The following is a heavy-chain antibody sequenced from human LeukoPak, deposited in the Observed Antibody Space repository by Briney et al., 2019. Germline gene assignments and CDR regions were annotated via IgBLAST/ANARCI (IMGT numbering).Heavy chain of an antibody. Sequence: GGSLRLSCAASGFTVSSNYMSWVRQAPGKGLEWVSVIYSGGSIYYADSVKGRFTISRDNAKNSLYLQMNSLRAEDTAVYYCAKDIVVVTAIPPPFDYWGQGTLVTVSS. V-gene: IGHV3-53*01. CDR3: AKDIVVVTAIPPPFDY. CDR2: IYSGGSI. J-gene: IGHJ4*02. CDR1: GFTVSSNY. D-gene: IGHD2-21*02.